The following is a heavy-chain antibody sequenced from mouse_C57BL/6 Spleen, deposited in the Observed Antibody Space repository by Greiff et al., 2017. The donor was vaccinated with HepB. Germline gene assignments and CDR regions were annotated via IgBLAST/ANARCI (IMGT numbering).Heavy chain of an antibody. V-gene: IGHV1-4*01. CDR1: GYTFTSYT. CDR2: INPSSGYT. CDR3: ARSGLGPAWFAY. D-gene: IGHD3-1*01. J-gene: IGHJ3*01. Sequence: VQLQQSGAELARPGASVKMSCKASGYTFTSYTMHWVKQRPGQGLEWIGYINPSSGYTKYNQKFKDKATLTADKSSSTAYMQLSSLTSEDSAVYYCARSGLGPAWFAYWGQGTLVTVSA.